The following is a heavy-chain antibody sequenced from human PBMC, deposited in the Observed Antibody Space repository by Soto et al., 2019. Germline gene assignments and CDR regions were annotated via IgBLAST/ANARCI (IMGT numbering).Heavy chain of an antibody. D-gene: IGHD2-15*01. CDR3: ARDLPQYCSAGSCYPDS. V-gene: IGHV3-30-3*01. Sequence: TGGSLRLSCAASGFTFSTYAMHWVRQAPGKGLAWVAIISYHGSNKYYADSVKGRFTISRDDPNNTLYLQMNSLRPEDTAVYYCARDLPQYCSAGSCYPDSWGQGTLVTVSS. J-gene: IGHJ4*02. CDR1: GFTFSTYA. CDR2: ISYHGSNK.